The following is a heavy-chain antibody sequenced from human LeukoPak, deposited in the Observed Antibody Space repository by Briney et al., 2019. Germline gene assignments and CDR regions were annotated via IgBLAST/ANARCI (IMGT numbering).Heavy chain of an antibody. CDR1: EFTFSNYG. Sequence: GGSLRLSCAASEFTFSNYGMHWVRQAPGKGLEWVAVVWYDGSNKYYVASVKGRFTISRDNSKNTLYLQMNSLRVEDTAVYYCAKDTGYYYYYMDVWGKGTTVTVSS. CDR2: VWYDGSNK. D-gene: IGHD1-14*01. V-gene: IGHV3-33*06. J-gene: IGHJ6*03. CDR3: AKDTGYYYYYMDV.